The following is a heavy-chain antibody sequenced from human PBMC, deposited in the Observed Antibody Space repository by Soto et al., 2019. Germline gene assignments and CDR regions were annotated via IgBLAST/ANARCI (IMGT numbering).Heavy chain of an antibody. CDR2: IWSDGSTK. V-gene: IGHV3-33*01. J-gene: IGHJ6*02. CDR3: ARDLRRGYGMDA. Sequence: GGSLRLSCAASGFTFSSYGMHWVRQAPGKGLEWVAVIWSDGSTKSYADSVKGRFTISRDISNTLYLQMNNLRAEDTALYYCARDLRRGYGMDAWGQGTTVTV. CDR1: GFTFSSYG.